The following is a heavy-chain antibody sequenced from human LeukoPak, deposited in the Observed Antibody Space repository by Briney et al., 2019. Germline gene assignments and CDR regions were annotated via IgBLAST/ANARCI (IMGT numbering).Heavy chain of an antibody. V-gene: IGHV3-20*04. Sequence: GGSLRFSCAASGFKLDDYGMSWVRQAPGKGLEGVCDINWNGAWTGYADSVKGRFTISRDNAKNSLYLQMNSLRAEDTALYYCAGYYYDSSRGFDLWGQGTLVTVSA. D-gene: IGHD3-22*01. CDR1: GFKLDDYG. CDR2: INWNGAWT. CDR3: AGYYYDSSRGFDL. J-gene: IGHJ5*02.